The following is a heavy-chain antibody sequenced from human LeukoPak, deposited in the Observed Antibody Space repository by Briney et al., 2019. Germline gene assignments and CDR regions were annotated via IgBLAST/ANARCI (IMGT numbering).Heavy chain of an antibody. CDR3: ARMEEYRLHATMASDF. CDR1: GDSISNNY. Sequence: SETLSLTCTVSGDSISNNYWGWIRQPPGKGLEWIAYLYYTGSTYYNPSLQSRVSISADTSKKQVSLKMTSVTAADTAIYYCARMEEYRLHATMASDFWGRGTAVTVSA. V-gene: IGHV4-59*01. J-gene: IGHJ3*01. CDR2: LYYTGST. D-gene: IGHD2-2*01.